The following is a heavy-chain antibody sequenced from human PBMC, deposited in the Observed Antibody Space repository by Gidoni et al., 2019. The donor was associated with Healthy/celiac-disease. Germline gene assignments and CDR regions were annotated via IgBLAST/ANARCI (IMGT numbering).Heavy chain of an antibody. J-gene: IGHJ5*02. Sequence: QVQLQQWGAGLLKPSETLSLTCAVYGGSFSGYYWSWIRQPPGKGLEWIGEINHSGSTNYNPSLKSRGTISVDTSKNQFSLKLSSVTAADTAVYYCARGLRGSSWYGSWFDPWGQGTLVTVSS. D-gene: IGHD6-13*01. CDR3: ARGLRGSSWYGSWFDP. CDR2: INHSGST. CDR1: GGSFSGYY. V-gene: IGHV4-34*01.